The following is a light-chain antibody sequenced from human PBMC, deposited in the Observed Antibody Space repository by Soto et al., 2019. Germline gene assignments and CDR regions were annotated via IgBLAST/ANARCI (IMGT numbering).Light chain of an antibody. J-gene: IGLJ2*01. CDR3: QSYDSSLSGGV. V-gene: IGLV1-40*01. CDR1: SSNIGAGYD. Sequence: QSLLTQPPSVSGAPGQRVTISCTGSSSNIGAGYDVHWYQQLPGTAPKLLIYGNSNRPSGVPDRFSGSKSGTSASLAITGLQAEDEADYYCQSYDSSLSGGVFGGGTQLTVL. CDR2: GNS.